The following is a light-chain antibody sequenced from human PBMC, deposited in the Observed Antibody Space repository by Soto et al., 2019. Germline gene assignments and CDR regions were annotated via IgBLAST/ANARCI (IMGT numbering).Light chain of an antibody. CDR2: GAS. V-gene: IGKV3-20*01. Sequence: EIVLMQSPGTLSLSPGERATLSCRASQSVTNNYLAWYQQKPGQASRLLIYGASSRATGVPDRFSGSGSGTDFTLTITRLEPEDFAVYYCQQYGISPLMYTFGQGTK. CDR3: QQYGISPLMYT. J-gene: IGKJ2*01. CDR1: QSVTNNY.